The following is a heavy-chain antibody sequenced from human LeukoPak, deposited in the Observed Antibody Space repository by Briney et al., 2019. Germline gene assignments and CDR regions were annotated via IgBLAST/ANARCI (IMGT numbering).Heavy chain of an antibody. V-gene: IGHV3-30*02. CDR1: GFTFSSYG. Sequence: PGGSLRLSCAASGFTFSSYGMHWVRQAPGKGLEWVAFIRYDGSNKYYADSVKGRFTISRDNSKNTLYLQMNSLRAEDTAVYYCAKVGDKIVVVPAAPHDYWGQGTLVTASS. CDR3: AKVGDKIVVVPAAPHDY. D-gene: IGHD2-2*01. J-gene: IGHJ4*02. CDR2: IRYDGSNK.